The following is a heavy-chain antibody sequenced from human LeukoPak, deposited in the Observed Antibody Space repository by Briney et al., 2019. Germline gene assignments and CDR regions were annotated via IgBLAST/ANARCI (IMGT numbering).Heavy chain of an antibody. Sequence: SETLSLTCTVSGDSISSYYWSWIRQPAGKGLEWIGRIYTSGSTNYNPSLKSRVTMSVDTSKNQFSLKLSSVTAADTAVYYCASDYDILTGDAFDIWGQGTMVTVSS. CDR2: IYTSGST. D-gene: IGHD3-9*01. J-gene: IGHJ3*02. CDR1: GDSISSYY. CDR3: ASDYDILTGDAFDI. V-gene: IGHV4-4*07.